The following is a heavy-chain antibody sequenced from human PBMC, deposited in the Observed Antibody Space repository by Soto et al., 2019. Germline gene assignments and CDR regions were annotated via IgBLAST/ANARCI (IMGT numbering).Heavy chain of an antibody. CDR3: ARGHDSSGYYIGY. V-gene: IGHV3-53*01. CDR2: IYGGGST. Sequence: EVQVVESGGGLIQFGGSLRLSCIVSGFSVSTKYMSWVRQAPGEGLEWVSVIYGGGSTYYADSVRGRFTISRDNSKNTLYLQMNSLRVEDTAVYYCARGHDSSGYYIGYWGQGTRVTVSS. D-gene: IGHD3-22*01. CDR1: GFSVSTKY. J-gene: IGHJ4*02.